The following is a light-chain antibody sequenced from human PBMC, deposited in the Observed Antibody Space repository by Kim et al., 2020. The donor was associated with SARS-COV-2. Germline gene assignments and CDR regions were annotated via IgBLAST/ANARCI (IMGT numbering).Light chain of an antibody. CDR3: SSYTTTNTLI. Sequence: QSALTQPPSVSGSPGQSVTISCTGTSSDVGPYDRVSWYQQSPGTAPKLLILAVSSRPSGVPDRFSGSKSGNTASLTISGLQAEDEAGYYCSSYTTTNTLIFGGGTQLTVL. CDR1: SSDVGPYDR. J-gene: IGLJ2*01. V-gene: IGLV2-18*02. CDR2: AVS.